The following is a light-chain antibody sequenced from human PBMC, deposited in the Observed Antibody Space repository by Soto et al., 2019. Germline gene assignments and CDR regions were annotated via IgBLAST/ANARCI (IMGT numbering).Light chain of an antibody. J-gene: IGKJ2*01. CDR1: QTVSSRF. V-gene: IGKV3-20*01. CDR2: GAL. CDR3: QQSYNIPYS. Sequence: EIVLTQSPGTLSLSPGERATLSCRASQTVSSRFLAWYQQKPGQAPRLLIYGALSRATGIPDRFSGSGSGTAFTLTITTLQPEDVATYFCQQSYNIPYSFGQGTKLEI.